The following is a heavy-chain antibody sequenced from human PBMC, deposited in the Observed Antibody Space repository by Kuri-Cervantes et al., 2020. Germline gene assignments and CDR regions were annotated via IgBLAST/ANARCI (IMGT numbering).Heavy chain of an antibody. V-gene: IGHV3-30-3*01. Sequence: GESLKISCAASGFTFSSYAMHWVRQAPGKGLEWVAVISYDGSNKYYADSVKGRFTISRDNSKNTLYLQMNSLRAEDTAVYYCARGLHYYDSSGYPYWGHGTLVTVSS. D-gene: IGHD3-22*01. CDR3: ARGLHYYDSSGYPY. CDR2: ISYDGSNK. J-gene: IGHJ4*01. CDR1: GFTFSSYA.